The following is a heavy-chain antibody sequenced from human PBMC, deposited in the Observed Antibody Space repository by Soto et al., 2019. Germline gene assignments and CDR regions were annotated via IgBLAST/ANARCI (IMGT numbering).Heavy chain of an antibody. D-gene: IGHD3-10*01. Sequence: EVQLLESGGGLVQPGGSLRLSCAASGFTFSSYAMGWVRQAPGKGLEWVSGISGGGGNTYSADSVKGRFTVSRDNSKNTLYLQMNSLRAEDTAVYYCAKDPITLLVLWYFDSWGQGTLVTVSS. CDR1: GFTFSSYA. CDR2: ISGGGGNT. J-gene: IGHJ4*02. CDR3: AKDPITLLVLWYFDS. V-gene: IGHV3-23*01.